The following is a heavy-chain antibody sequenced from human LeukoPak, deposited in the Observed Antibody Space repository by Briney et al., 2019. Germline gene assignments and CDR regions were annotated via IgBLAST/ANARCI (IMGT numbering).Heavy chain of an antibody. CDR2: VNSDGRST. D-gene: IGHD3-16*01. J-gene: IGHJ1*01. V-gene: IGHV3-74*01. Sequence: PGGSLRLSCAASGFTFSSYWMHWVRQAPGKGLVWVSRVNSDGRSTSYADSVKGRFTISRDNAENTLYLQMNSLRAEDTAVYYCVRGGSTHFQHWGQGTLVTVSS. CDR1: GFTFSSYW. CDR3: VRGGSTHFQH.